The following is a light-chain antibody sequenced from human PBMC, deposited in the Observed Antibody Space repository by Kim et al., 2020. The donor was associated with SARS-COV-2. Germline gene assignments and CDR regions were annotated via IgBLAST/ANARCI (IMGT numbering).Light chain of an antibody. CDR1: QGISSW. CDR3: QQYADYSRT. Sequence: ASLGDKVTITCRASQGISSWLAWYQQIPGKAPKLLIHEASNLRTGVPSRFSGSGVGTEFTLTISSLQPDDFATYYCQQYADYSRTFGQGTKVDIK. J-gene: IGKJ1*01. CDR2: EAS. V-gene: IGKV1-5*03.